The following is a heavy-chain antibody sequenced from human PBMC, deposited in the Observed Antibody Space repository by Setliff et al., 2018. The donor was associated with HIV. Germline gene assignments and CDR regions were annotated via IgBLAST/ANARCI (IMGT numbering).Heavy chain of an antibody. J-gene: IGHJ3*02. CDR1: GYSIRSGYY. CDR3: ARGQGCGGGCHYAFEM. Sequence: SETLSLTCAVSGYSIRSGYYWGWIRQSPGKGLEWIGTMCRTGTSYYNPSLTSRVTISQDTSKNQFSLELTSVTAADTAVYYCARGQGCGGGCHYAFEMWGQGTMVTVS. D-gene: IGHD2-21*02. CDR2: MCRTGTS. V-gene: IGHV4-38-2*01.